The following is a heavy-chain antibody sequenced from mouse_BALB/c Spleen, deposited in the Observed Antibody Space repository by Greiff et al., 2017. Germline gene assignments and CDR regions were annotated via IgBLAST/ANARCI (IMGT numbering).Heavy chain of an antibody. D-gene: IGHD2-14*01. CDR2: IYPGDGDT. CDR1: GYAFSSSW. Sequence: VQLQQSGPELVKPGASVKISCKASGYAFSSSWMNWVKQRPGQGLEWIGRIYPGDGDTNYNGKFKGKATLTADKSSSTAYMQLSSLTSVDSAVYFCARRGGGYDYFDYWGQGTTLTVSS. CDR3: ARRGGGYDYFDY. V-gene: IGHV1-82*01. J-gene: IGHJ2*01.